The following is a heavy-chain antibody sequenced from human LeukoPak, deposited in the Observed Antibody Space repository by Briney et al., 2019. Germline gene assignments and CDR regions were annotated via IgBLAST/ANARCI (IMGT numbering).Heavy chain of an antibody. Sequence: SETLSLTCTVSGGSIRSYYWSWIRQPPGKGLDWIGYIYYSGSTNYNPSLKSRVTISVDTSKNQFSLKASSVTAADTAVYYCARDGHYCSSTSCYDYGMDVWGQGTTVTVSS. CDR3: ARDGHYCSSTSCYDYGMDV. CDR1: GGSIRSYY. CDR2: IYYSGST. D-gene: IGHD2-2*01. V-gene: IGHV4-59*01. J-gene: IGHJ6*02.